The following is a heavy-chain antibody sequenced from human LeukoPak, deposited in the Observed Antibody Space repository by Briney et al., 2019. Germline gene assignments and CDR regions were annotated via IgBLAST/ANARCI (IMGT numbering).Heavy chain of an antibody. CDR3: ARSAPAAAGTGPMDV. J-gene: IGHJ6*03. D-gene: IGHD6-13*01. V-gene: IGHV3-30-3*01. Sequence: GSLRLSCAASGFTFSSYAMHWVRQAPGKGLEWVAVISYDGSNKYYADSVKGRFTISRDNSKNTLYLQMNSLRAEDTAVYYCARSAPAAAGTGPMDVWGKGTTVTVSS. CDR2: ISYDGSNK. CDR1: GFTFSSYA.